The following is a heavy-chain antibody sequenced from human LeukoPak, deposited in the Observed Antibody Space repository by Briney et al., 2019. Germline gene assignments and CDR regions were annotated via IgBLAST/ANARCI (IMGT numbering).Heavy chain of an antibody. CDR1: RGSISSYA. V-gene: IGHV1-69*04. J-gene: IGHJ4*02. D-gene: IGHD1-26*01. CDR3: ASTSGIVGATYYFDY. CDR2: IIPILGIA. Sequence: SDTVSYQASRGSISSYAISWVEQAPRQSIKRMGRIIPILGIANYAQKFQGRVTITADKSTSTAYMELSSLRSEDTAVYYCASTSGIVGATYYFDYWGQGTLVTVSS.